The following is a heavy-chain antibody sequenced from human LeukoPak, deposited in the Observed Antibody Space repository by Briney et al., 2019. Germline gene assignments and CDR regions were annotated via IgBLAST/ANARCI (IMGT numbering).Heavy chain of an antibody. V-gene: IGHV4-59*11. J-gene: IGHJ4*02. CDR1: GGSLNSHY. CDR2: MLDTVTT. CDR3: ATITRGNIYGYFDF. Sequence: PSETLSLTCTVSGGSLNSHYWSWIRQPPGKGLEWIGYMLDTVTTKDNPSLKSRFTLSADTSKNQFSLRLTTVTAADTAVYYCATITRGNIYGYFDFWGQGILVTVSS. D-gene: IGHD5-18*01.